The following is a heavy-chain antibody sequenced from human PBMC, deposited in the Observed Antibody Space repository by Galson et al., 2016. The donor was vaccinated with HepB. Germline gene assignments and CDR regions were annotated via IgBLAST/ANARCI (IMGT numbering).Heavy chain of an antibody. CDR1: GFTFSHYA. Sequence: LRLSCAASGFTFSHYALHWVRQAPGKGLEWVALISYDGSIKYYADSVKGRFTISRDDSKNTLYLQMNSLRTEDAAVYYCARDLSLAVAGTSWFDPWGQGTLVTVSS. D-gene: IGHD6-19*01. CDR3: ARDLSLAVAGTSWFDP. J-gene: IGHJ5*02. CDR2: ISYDGSIK. V-gene: IGHV3-30-3*01.